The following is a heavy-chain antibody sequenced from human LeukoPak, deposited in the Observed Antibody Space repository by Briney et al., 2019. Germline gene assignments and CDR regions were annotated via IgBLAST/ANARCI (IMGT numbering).Heavy chain of an antibody. CDR3: TTSLSSNHYNLSDY. V-gene: IGHV3-74*03. CDR1: GYTLSRWQ. J-gene: IGHJ4*02. CDR2: ISPDGSTT. D-gene: IGHD6-13*01. Sequence: PGGSETLLCAASGYTLSRWQTHWARQAPGKGLMWVSRISPDGSTTLYADSVKGRFTISRDNAKNTLYLQMNSLGAEDTAVYYCTTSLSSNHYNLSDYWGQGTLVTVSS.